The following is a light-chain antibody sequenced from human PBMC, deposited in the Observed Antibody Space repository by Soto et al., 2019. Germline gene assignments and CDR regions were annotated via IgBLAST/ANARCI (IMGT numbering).Light chain of an antibody. CDR2: GAS. Sequence: EVVITLSPATLSVSPGERATLSCRASQSVSSNLAWYQQKPGQAPRLLIYGASTRATGVPARFSGSGSGTEFTLTISSLQSEDFAVYYCQQYDNWPPITFGQGTRLEIK. CDR1: QSVSSN. CDR3: QQYDNWPPIT. V-gene: IGKV3-15*01. J-gene: IGKJ5*01.